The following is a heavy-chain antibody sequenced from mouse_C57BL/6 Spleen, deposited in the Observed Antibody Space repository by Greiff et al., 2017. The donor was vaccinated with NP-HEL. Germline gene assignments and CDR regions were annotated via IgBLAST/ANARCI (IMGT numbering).Heavy chain of an antibody. CDR2: INPGSGGT. CDR3: ARSFDYDRVDAMDY. Sequence: VKLMESGAELVRPGTSVKVSCKASGYAFTNYLIEWVKQRPGQGLEWIGVINPGSGGTNYNEKFKGKATLTADKSSSTAYMQLSSLTSEDSAVYFCARSFDYDRVDAMDYWGQGTSVTVSS. V-gene: IGHV1-54*01. D-gene: IGHD2-4*01. J-gene: IGHJ4*01. CDR1: GYAFTNYL.